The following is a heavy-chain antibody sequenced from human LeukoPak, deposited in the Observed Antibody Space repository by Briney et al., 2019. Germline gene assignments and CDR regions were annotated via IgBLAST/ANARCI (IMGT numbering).Heavy chain of an antibody. CDR3: ARHDLGYRLRYFDWIDAFDI. CDR1: GGSISSSNW. D-gene: IGHD3-9*01. J-gene: IGHJ3*02. V-gene: IGHV4-4*02. CDR2: IYHSGST. Sequence: SGTLSLTCAVSGGSISSSNWWSWVRQPPGKGLEWIGEIYHSGSTNYNPSLKSRVTISVDKSKNQFSLKLSSVTAADTAVYYCARHDLGYRLRYFDWIDAFDIWGQGTMVTVSS.